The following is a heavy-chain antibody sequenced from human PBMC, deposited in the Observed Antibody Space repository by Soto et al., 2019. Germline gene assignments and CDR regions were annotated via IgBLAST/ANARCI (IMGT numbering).Heavy chain of an antibody. J-gene: IGHJ6*02. V-gene: IGHV1-24*01. Sequence: GASVKVSCKVSGYTLTELSMHWVRQAPGKGLEWMGGFDPEDGETIYAQKFQGRVTMTEDTSTDTAYMELSSLRSEDTAVYYCATGKYNWNYCGMDVWGQGTTVTVSS. CDR2: FDPEDGET. D-gene: IGHD1-20*01. CDR1: GYTLTELS. CDR3: ATGKYNWNYCGMDV.